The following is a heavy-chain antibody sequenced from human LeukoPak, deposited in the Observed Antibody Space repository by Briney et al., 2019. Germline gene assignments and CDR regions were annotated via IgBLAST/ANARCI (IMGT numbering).Heavy chain of an antibody. CDR2: ICYDGSNK. CDR3: TRDGYDSTSRDNDGFDI. CDR1: GFTFSSYG. V-gene: IGHV3-33*01. J-gene: IGHJ3*02. D-gene: IGHD6-13*01. Sequence: GRPLRLSCAAFGFTFSSYGMHWGRQGPGKGLEGVAVICYDGSNKYYADSVKGRFTISRDNSKNTLYLQMKSLRAEDTAVYYCTRDGYDSTSRDNDGFDIWGQGTMVTVSS.